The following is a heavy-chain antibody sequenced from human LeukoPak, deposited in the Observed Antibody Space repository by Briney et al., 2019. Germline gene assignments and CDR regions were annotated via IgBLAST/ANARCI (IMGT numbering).Heavy chain of an antibody. CDR1: GYTFTSYA. Sequence: ASVKVSCKASGYTFTSYAMHWVRQAPGQRLEWMGWINAGNGNTKYSQKFQGRVTITRDTSASTAYMELSSLRSEDTAVYYCARVRMVRGVISYYYGMDVWGKGTTVTVSS. CDR2: INAGNGNT. D-gene: IGHD3-10*01. CDR3: ARVRMVRGVISYYYGMDV. J-gene: IGHJ6*04. V-gene: IGHV1-3*01.